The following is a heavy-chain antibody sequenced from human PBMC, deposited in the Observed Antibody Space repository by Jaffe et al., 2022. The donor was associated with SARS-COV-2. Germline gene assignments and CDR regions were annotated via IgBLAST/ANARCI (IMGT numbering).Heavy chain of an antibody. CDR2: INIASDTI. CDR3: ARGPPLFDP. J-gene: IGHJ5*02. CDR1: GFTFSDYT. Sequence: VQLVESGGGLVQPGGSLRLSCAASGFTFSDYTMNWVRQAPGKGLEWISYINIASDTIYYADSVKGRFTVSRDNAKKSLYLQMNSLRAEDTAVYYCARGPPLFDPWGQGTLVTVSS. V-gene: IGHV3-48*01.